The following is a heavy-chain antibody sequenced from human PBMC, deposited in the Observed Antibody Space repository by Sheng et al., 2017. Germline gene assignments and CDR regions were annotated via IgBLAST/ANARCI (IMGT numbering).Heavy chain of an antibody. Sequence: QVQLVQSEADVKKPGSSVRVSCKASGGTFKNFAFSWVRQAPGQGPEWMGGIIPIFGTANYAQKFQGRVTITADESTSTAYMELSSLRSEDTAVYYCAREARIVGATTGLYYYYGMDVWDQGP. D-gene: IGHD1-26*01. CDR3: AREARIVGATTGLYYYYGMDV. CDR1: GGTFKNFA. J-gene: IGHJ6*02. CDR2: IIPIFGTA. V-gene: IGHV1-69*01.